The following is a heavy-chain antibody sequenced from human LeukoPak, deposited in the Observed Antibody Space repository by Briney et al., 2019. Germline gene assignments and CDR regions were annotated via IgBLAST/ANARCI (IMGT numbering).Heavy chain of an antibody. CDR3: ARAREGCLR. CDR1: GGSISNYY. CDR2: IYYSGST. Sequence: SETLSLTCNVSGGSISNYYWTWIRQPPGKGLEWIGYIYYSGSTNYNPSLKSRVTISVDTSKNQFSLKLSSVTAADTAVYYCARAREGCLRWGQGTLVTVSA. D-gene: IGHD5-12*01. V-gene: IGHV4-59*01. J-gene: IGHJ4*02.